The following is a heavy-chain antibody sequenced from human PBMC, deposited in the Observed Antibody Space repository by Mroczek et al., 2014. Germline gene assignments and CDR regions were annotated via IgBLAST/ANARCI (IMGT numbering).Heavy chain of an antibody. CDR1: GFTFSDYY. CDR3: ARVSSSSGTIFDY. J-gene: IGHJ4*02. D-gene: IGHD6-6*01. Sequence: QVQLVQSGGGLVKPGGSLRLSCAASGFTFSDYYMSWIRQAQGRAGVGSYISSSGSTIYYADSVKGRFTISRDNAKNSLYLQMNSLRAEDTAVYYCARVSSSSGTIFDYWGQGTLVTVSS. V-gene: IGHV3-11*01. CDR2: ISSSGSTI.